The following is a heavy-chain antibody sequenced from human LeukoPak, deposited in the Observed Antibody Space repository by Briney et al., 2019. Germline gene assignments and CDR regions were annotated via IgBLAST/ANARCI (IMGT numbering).Heavy chain of an antibody. D-gene: IGHD6-6*01. CDR1: GGSISNYY. CDR3: ARNPEYNWFDP. CDR2: IYYSGST. J-gene: IGHJ5*02. Sequence: PSETLSLTCTVSGGSISNYYWTWMRQPPGKGLEWIGSIYYSGSTYYNPSLKSRVTISVDTSKNQFSLKLSSVTAADTAVYYCARNPEYNWFDPWGQGTLVTVSS. V-gene: IGHV4-59*05.